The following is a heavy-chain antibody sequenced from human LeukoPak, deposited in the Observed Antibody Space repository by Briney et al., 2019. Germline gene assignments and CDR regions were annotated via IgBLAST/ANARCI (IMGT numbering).Heavy chain of an antibody. J-gene: IGHJ1*01. CDR1: GFSFSDYY. D-gene: IGHD6-13*01. CDR3: AKESSSWFAEYFQH. V-gene: IGHV3-11*01. CDR2: ISSSGSTI. Sequence: GGSLRLSCAASGFSFSDYYMSWIRQAPGKGLEWVSYISSSGSTIYYADSVKGRFTISRDKSKNTLYLQMNSLRAEDTAVYYCAKESSSWFAEYFQHWGQGTLVTASS.